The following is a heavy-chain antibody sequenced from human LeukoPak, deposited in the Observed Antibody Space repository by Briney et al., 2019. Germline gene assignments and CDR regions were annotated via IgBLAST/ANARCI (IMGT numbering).Heavy chain of an antibody. J-gene: IGHJ4*02. D-gene: IGHD3-3*01. CDR2: IIPIFGTA. V-gene: IGHV1-69*13. CDR3: ARGGGDTYDDPYYFDY. CDR1: GGTFSSYA. Sequence: ASVKVSCKASGGTFSSYAISWVRQAPGQGLERMGGIIPIFGTANYAQKFQGRVTITADESTSTAYMELSSLRSEDTAVYYCARGGGDTYDDPYYFDYWGQGTLVTVSS.